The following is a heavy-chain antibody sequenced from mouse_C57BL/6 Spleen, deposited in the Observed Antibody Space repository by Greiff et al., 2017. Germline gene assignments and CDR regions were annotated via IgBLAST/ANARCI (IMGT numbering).Heavy chain of an antibody. Sequence: QVQLQQPGTELVKPGASVKLSCKASGYTFTSYWMHWVKQRPGQGLEWIGNIKPSNGGTSYNEKFKSKATLTVDKSSSTAYMQLSSLTSEDSAVYYCSRHGRGYFDYWGQGTTRTVSS. CDR2: IKPSNGGT. J-gene: IGHJ2*01. V-gene: IGHV1-53*01. D-gene: IGHD1-1*01. CDR3: SRHGRGYFDY. CDR1: GYTFTSYW.